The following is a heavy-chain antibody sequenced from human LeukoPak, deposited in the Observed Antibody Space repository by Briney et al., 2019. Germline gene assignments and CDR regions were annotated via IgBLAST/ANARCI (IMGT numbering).Heavy chain of an antibody. V-gene: IGHV4-39*07. CDR3: ARVRGYCSGGSCSPGHDAFDI. CDR2: IYYSGST. Sequence: KPSETLSLTCTVSGGSISSSSYYRGWIRQPPGKGLEWIGSIYYSGSTYYNPSLKSRVTISVDTSKNQFSLKLSSVTAADTAVYYCARVRGYCSGGSCSPGHDAFDIWGQGTMVTVSS. CDR1: GGSISSSSYY. D-gene: IGHD2-15*01. J-gene: IGHJ3*02.